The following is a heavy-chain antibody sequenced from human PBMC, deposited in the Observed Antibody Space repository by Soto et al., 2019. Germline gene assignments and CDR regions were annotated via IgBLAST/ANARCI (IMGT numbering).Heavy chain of an antibody. D-gene: IGHD3-9*01. CDR2: MSYSGDT. V-gene: IGHV4-39*01. CDR3: ARVILTGTSRCYFDY. Sequence: SETLSLTCTVSGVSISSSTSYWGWIRQPPGKGLEWIGGMSYSGDTYYNSSLKSRVTISVDTSKSQFSLKLTSVTAADTAVYHCARVILTGTSRCYFDYWGQGILVTVSS. J-gene: IGHJ4*02. CDR1: GVSISSSTSY.